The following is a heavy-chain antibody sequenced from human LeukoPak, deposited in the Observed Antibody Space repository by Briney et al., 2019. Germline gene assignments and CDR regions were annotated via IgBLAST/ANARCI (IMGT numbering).Heavy chain of an antibody. CDR1: GGTFSSYT. D-gene: IGHD3-10*01. J-gene: IGHJ4*02. CDR2: IIPIFGTP. Sequence: SVKVSCKTSGGTFSSYTISWVRQAPGQGLEWMGGIIPIFGTPHYAQKFQDRVTITADASTSTAYMELSSLRSEDTAVYYCARAYITATRHFDSWGQGTLVTVSS. V-gene: IGHV1-69*13. CDR3: ARAYITATRHFDS.